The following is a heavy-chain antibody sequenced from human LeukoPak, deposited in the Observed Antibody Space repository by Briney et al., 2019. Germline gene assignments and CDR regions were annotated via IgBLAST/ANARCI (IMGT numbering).Heavy chain of an antibody. CDR3: ASTKTKNTVTTGVFDY. CDR1: GFTFSSYS. Sequence: GGSLRLSCAASGFTFSSYSMNWVRQAPGKGLEWVSSISSSSSYIYYADSVKGRFTISRDNAKNSLYLQMNSLRAEDTAVYYCASTKTKNTVTTGVFDYWGQGTLVTVSS. V-gene: IGHV3-21*01. CDR2: ISSSSSYI. D-gene: IGHD4-17*01. J-gene: IGHJ4*02.